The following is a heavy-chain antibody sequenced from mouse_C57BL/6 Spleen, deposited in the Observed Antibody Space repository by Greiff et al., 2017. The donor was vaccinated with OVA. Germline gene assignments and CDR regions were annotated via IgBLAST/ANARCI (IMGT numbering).Heavy chain of an antibody. Sequence: VQLQQPGAELVMPGASVKLSCKASGYTFTSYWMHWVKQRPGQGLEWIGEIDPSDSYTNYNQKFKGKSTLTVDKSSSTAYMQLSSLTSEDSAVYYCARAGGIWDYWGQGTTLTVSS. CDR1: GYTFTSYW. D-gene: IGHD1-1*02. CDR2: IDPSDSYT. CDR3: ARAGGIWDY. J-gene: IGHJ2*01. V-gene: IGHV1-69*01.